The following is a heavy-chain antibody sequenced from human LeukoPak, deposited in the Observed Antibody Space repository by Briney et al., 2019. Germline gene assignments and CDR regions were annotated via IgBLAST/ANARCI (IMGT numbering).Heavy chain of an antibody. Sequence: SETLSLTCTVSGGSISSYYWSWTRQPPGKRLEWIGYIYYSGSTSYNPSLKSRVTISVDTSKNQISLKLSSVTAADTAVCYCARDLGVMVRAFDIWGQGTMVTVSS. D-gene: IGHD5-18*01. CDR3: ARDLGVMVRAFDI. J-gene: IGHJ3*02. CDR2: IYYSGST. V-gene: IGHV4-59*01. CDR1: GGSISSYY.